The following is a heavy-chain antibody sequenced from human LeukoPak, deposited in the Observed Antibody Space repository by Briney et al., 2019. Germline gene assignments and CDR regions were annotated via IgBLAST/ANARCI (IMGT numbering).Heavy chain of an antibody. D-gene: IGHD3-22*01. J-gene: IGHJ4*02. Sequence: PSETLPLTCAVYGGSFSGYYWSWIRQPPGKGLEWIGEINHSGSTNYNPSLKSRVTISVDTSKNQFSLKLSSVTAADTAVYYCARGEYYYDSSGYYYGYWGQGTLVTVSS. CDR2: INHSGST. V-gene: IGHV4-34*01. CDR1: GGSFSGYY. CDR3: ARGEYYYDSSGYYYGY.